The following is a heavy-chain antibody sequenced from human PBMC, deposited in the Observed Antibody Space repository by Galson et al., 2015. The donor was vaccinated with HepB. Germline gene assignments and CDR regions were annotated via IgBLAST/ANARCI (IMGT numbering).Heavy chain of an antibody. V-gene: IGHV3-53*01. CDR1: GFTVSNIY. J-gene: IGHJ4*02. D-gene: IGHD4-17*01. CDR3: AREAYGDYYFDY. CDR2: IYGGGKA. Sequence: SLRLSCAASGFTVSNIYMHWVRQAPGKGLEWVSLIYGGGKALYADSMRGRFTISRDISKNTVYLQMNSLRAEDTATYYCAREAYGDYYFDYWGQGTLVTVSS.